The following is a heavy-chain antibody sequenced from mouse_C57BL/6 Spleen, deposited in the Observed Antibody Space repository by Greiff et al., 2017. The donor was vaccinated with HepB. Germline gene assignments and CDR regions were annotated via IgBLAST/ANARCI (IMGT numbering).Heavy chain of an antibody. D-gene: IGHD3-3*01. CDR2: INPYNGGT. Sequence: EVQLQQSGPVLVKPGASVKMSCKASGYTFTDYYMNWVKQSHGKSLEWIGVINPYNGGTSYNQKFKGKATLTVDKSSSTAYMELNSLTSEDSAVYYCAREGFDGTGYFDYWGQGTTLTVSS. CDR1: GYTFTDYY. J-gene: IGHJ2*01. V-gene: IGHV1-19*01. CDR3: AREGFDGTGYFDY.